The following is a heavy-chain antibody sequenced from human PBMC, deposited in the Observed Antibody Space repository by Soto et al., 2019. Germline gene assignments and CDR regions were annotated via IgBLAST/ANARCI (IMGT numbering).Heavy chain of an antibody. D-gene: IGHD6-6*01. Sequence: QVQLVESGGGLVKPGGSVRLSCAASGFTFSDSYMSWVRQAPGKGLEWLSYIRGSSITISHAASVKGRFTISRDNDKNSVYLQMDSLRAEDPAVYYCARFLGGIPARPFDYWGQGTLVTVSS. CDR3: ARFLGGIPARPFDY. V-gene: IGHV3-11*01. CDR1: GFTFSDSY. J-gene: IGHJ4*02. CDR2: IRGSSITI.